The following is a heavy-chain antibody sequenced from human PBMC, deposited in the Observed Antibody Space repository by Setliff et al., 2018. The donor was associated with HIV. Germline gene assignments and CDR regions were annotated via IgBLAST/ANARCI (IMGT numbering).Heavy chain of an antibody. CDR1: GGSISSDDYY. CDR2: ITYSGSA. J-gene: IGHJ4*02. Sequence: SETLSLTCTVSGGSISSDDYYWNWIRQPPGKGLEWIGYITYSGSAYCNPSLKSRVTISIDTSKNKFSLQLSSVTAADTAVYYCARQSTTSRDFDSWGQGTLVTVSS. CDR3: ARQSTTSRDFDS. D-gene: IGHD2-2*01. V-gene: IGHV4-30-4*08.